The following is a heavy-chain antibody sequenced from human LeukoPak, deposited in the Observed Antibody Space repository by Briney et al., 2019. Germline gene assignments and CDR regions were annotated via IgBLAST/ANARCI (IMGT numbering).Heavy chain of an antibody. Sequence: SETLSLTCTVSGGSISSSSYYWGWIRQPPGKGLEWIGSIYYSGSTYYNPSLKSRVTISVDTSKNQFSLKLSSVTAADTAVYYCARQSAEQLVRDDYWGQGTLVTASS. CDR1: GGSISSSSYY. D-gene: IGHD6-6*01. CDR3: ARQSAEQLVRDDY. V-gene: IGHV4-39*01. CDR2: IYYSGST. J-gene: IGHJ4*02.